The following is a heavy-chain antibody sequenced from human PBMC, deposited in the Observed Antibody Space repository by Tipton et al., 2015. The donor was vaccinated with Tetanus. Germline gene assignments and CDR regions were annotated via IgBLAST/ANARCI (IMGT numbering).Heavy chain of an antibody. CDR1: GFTFSSYA. CDR3: AKIPCGGDCYRYGMDV. CDR2: ISGSGGST. D-gene: IGHD2-21*02. J-gene: IGHJ6*02. Sequence: SLRLSCAASGFTFSSYAMNWVRQAPGKGLEWVSAISGSGGSTNYADSVKGRFTISRDNSKNTLYVQMNSLRAADTAVYYCAKIPCGGDCYRYGMDVWGQGTTVTVSS. V-gene: IGHV3-23*01.